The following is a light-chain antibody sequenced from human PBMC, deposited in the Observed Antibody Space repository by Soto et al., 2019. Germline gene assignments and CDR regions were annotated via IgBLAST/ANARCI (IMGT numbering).Light chain of an antibody. Sequence: IVMTQSPDPLSXXXXXXXXXXXRVSQNIYSNLAWYRHKPGQAPRLLISGASTGATGVPVTFRGSGSGTEFTLTINTLQSEDFATYYCQQSYSIQWTFGQGTKVDIK. V-gene: IGKV3-15*01. CDR3: QQSYSIQWT. CDR1: QNIYSN. J-gene: IGKJ1*01. CDR2: GAS.